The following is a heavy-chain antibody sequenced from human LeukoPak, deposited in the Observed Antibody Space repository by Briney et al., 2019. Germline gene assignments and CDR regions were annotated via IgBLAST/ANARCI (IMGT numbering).Heavy chain of an antibody. J-gene: IGHJ6*02. CDR3: ARSHFYGSGRPAYYYYGMDV. Sequence: SETLSLTCTVSGGSISSYYWSWIRQPPGKGLEWIGYIYYSGSTNYNPSLKSRVTISVDTSKNQFSLKLSSVTAADTAVYYCARSHFYGSGRPAYYYYGMDVWGQGTTVTVSS. V-gene: IGHV4-59*08. CDR2: IYYSGST. D-gene: IGHD3-10*01. CDR1: GGSISSYY.